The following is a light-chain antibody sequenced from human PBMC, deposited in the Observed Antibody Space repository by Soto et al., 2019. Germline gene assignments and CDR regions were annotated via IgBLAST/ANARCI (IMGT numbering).Light chain of an antibody. Sequence: VLTQTPLSSPVTLGQPASISCKSSQSLVHSDGNTYLNWLQQRPGQPPRLLIYQVSNRFSGVPDRFSGSGAATDFTLKISSVEAEDVGVYSCIQFSHFPRTFGQGTKVEIK. V-gene: IGKV2-24*01. CDR2: QVS. CDR1: QSLVHSDGNTY. J-gene: IGKJ1*01. CDR3: IQFSHFPRT.